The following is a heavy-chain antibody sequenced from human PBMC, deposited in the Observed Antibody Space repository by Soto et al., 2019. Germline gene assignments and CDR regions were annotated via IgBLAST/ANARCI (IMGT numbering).Heavy chain of an antibody. D-gene: IGHD2-2*03. CDR2: INSDASHT. J-gene: IGHJ5*02. CDR1: GFTFSTYW. Sequence: EVQLVESGGGLVQPGGSLRLSCAASGFTFSTYWMHWIRQVPGKGLEWVSRINSDASHTYYADSVKGRFTISRDNAKNALPLEMNSLSAEDTAVYYRGSDGYCITTSCYGNWFDPWGQGTLVTVSS. V-gene: IGHV3-74*01. CDR3: GSDGYCITTSCYGNWFDP.